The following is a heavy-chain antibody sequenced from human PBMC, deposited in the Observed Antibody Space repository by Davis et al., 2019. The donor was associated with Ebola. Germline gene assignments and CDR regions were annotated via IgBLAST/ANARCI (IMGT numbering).Heavy chain of an antibody. D-gene: IGHD7-27*01. CDR1: GFTFSSYA. CDR2: ISYDGSNK. CDR3: ARGTGEIGAFEI. J-gene: IGHJ3*02. V-gene: IGHV3-30*14. Sequence: GESLKISCAASGFTFSSYAMHWVRQAPGKGLEWVAVISYDGSNKYYADSVKGRFTISRDNSKNTLCLQMNSLRADDTAVYYCARGTGEIGAFEIWGPGTMVTVSS.